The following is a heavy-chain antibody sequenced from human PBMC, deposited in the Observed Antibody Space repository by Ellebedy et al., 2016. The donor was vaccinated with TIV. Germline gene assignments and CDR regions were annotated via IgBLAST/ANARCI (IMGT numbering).Heavy chain of an antibody. Sequence: AASVKVSCKVSGYTLTELSIHWVRQAPGKGLEWMGGFDPEDGETTNAQKFRGRVTMTRNTSISTAYMELNSLRSEDTAVYYCARASYDSSGTVNDYWGQGTLVTVSS. D-gene: IGHD3-22*01. J-gene: IGHJ4*02. CDR2: FDPEDGET. CDR3: ARASYDSSGTVNDY. CDR1: GYTLTELS. V-gene: IGHV1-24*01.